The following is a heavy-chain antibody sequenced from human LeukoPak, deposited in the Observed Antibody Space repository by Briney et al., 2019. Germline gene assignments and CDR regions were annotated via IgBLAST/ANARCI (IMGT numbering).Heavy chain of an antibody. CDR3: AKALDYGDYATYFDY. CDR1: GFTLDDYA. J-gene: IGHJ4*02. Sequence: GGSLRLSCAASGFTLDDYAMHWVRQAPGKGLEWVPGISWNSGSIGYADTVKGRFTISRDNAKNSLYLQMNSLRAEDTALYYCAKALDYGDYATYFDYWGQGTLVTVSS. D-gene: IGHD4-17*01. V-gene: IGHV3-9*01. CDR2: ISWNSGSI.